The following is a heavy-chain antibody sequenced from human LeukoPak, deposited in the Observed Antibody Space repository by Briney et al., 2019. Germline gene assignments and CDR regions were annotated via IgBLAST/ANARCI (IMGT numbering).Heavy chain of an antibody. Sequence: SETLSLTCTVSGYSISSGYYWGWIRQPPGKGLEWIGEIYHSGSTNYNPSLKSRVTISVDKSKNQFSLKLSSVTAADTAVYYCARKYIDDAFDIWGQGTMVTVSS. J-gene: IGHJ3*02. V-gene: IGHV4-38-2*02. CDR3: ARKYIDDAFDI. D-gene: IGHD1-1*01. CDR2: IYHSGST. CDR1: GYSISSGYY.